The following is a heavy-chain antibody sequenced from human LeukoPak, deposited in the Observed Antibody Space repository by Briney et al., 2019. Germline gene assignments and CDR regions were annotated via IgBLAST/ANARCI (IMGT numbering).Heavy chain of an antibody. CDR1: GYTFTGYY. Sequence: ASVKVSCKASGYTFTGYYMHWVRQAPGQGLEWRGWINPNSGGTNYAQKFQGRVTMTRDTSISTAYMELSRLRSDDTGVYYCARLCSSTSRSPSYWGQGTLVTVSS. CDR2: INPNSGGT. D-gene: IGHD2-2*01. CDR3: ARLCSSTSRSPSY. V-gene: IGHV1-2*02. J-gene: IGHJ4*02.